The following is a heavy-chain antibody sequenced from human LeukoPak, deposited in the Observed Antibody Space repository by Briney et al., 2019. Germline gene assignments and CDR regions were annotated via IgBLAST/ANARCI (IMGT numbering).Heavy chain of an antibody. CDR3: AKDRAYYSDSSGYYLVRAYDY. V-gene: IGHV3-23*01. J-gene: IGHJ4*02. CDR2: ISDSGGYT. Sequence: GGSLRLSCAASGLTFRTYAMSWVRQAPGKGLEWVSSISDSGGYTFYADSVKGRFTISRDNSKNTVYLQMNSLRAEDTAVYYCAKDRAYYSDSSGYYLVRAYDYWGQGTLVTVSS. D-gene: IGHD3-22*01. CDR1: GLTFRTYA.